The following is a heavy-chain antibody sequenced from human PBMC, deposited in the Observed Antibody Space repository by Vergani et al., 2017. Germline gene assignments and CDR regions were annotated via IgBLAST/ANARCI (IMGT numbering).Heavy chain of an antibody. CDR3: ARGYKYDNSGYYYYLPDY. V-gene: IGHV3-21*01. CDR1: GFTFSSYS. J-gene: IGHJ4*02. Sequence: EVQLLESGGDLVQPGGSLRLSCAASGFTFSSYSMNWVRQAPGKGLEWVSSISSRSTYTYYADSMKGRFTISRDNAKNSLYLQMNSLRAEDTAVYYCARGYKYDNSGYYYYLPDYWGQGTLVTVSS. CDR2: ISSRSTYT. D-gene: IGHD3-22*01.